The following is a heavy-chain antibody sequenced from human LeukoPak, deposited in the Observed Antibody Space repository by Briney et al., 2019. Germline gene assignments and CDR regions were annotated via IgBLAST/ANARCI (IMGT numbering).Heavy chain of an antibody. J-gene: IGHJ4*02. CDR2: ISSSSSYI. CDR1: GFTFSSYS. V-gene: IGHV3-21*01. CDR3: ARDGPLTGDKDY. D-gene: IGHD7-27*01. Sequence: GGSLRLSCAASGFTFSSYSMNWVRHAPGKGLEWVSSISSSSSYIYYADSVKGRFTISRDNAKNSLYLQMNSLRAEDTAVYYCARDGPLTGDKDYWGQGTLVTASS.